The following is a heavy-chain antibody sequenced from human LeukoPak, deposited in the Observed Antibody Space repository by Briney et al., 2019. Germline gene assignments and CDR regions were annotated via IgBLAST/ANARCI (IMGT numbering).Heavy chain of an antibody. CDR2: INPNSGGT. V-gene: IGHV1-2*02. D-gene: IGHD4-11*01. J-gene: IGHJ5*02. Sequence: GASVKVSCKASGYTFTSYGISWVRQAPGQGLEWMGWINPNSGGTNYAQKFQGRVTMTRDTSISTAYMELSRLRSDDTAVYYCAREDSNYWFDPWGQGTLVTVSS. CDR1: GYTFTSYG. CDR3: AREDSNYWFDP.